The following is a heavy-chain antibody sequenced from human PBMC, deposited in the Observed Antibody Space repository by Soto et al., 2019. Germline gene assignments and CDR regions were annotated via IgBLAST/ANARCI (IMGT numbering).Heavy chain of an antibody. CDR1: GYTFTSYG. D-gene: IGHD4-4*01. Sequence: ASVKVSCKASGYTFTSYGISWVRQAPGQGLEWMGWISAYNGNTNYAQKLQGRVTMTTDTSTSTAYMELRSLRSDDTAVYYCPRDPGLSNYGYYYYYMDVWGKGTTVTVSS. CDR2: ISAYNGNT. CDR3: PRDPGLSNYGYYYYYMDV. J-gene: IGHJ6*03. V-gene: IGHV1-18*01.